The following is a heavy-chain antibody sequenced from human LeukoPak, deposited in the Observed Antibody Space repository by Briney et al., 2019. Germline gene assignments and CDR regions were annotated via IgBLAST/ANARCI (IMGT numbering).Heavy chain of an antibody. CDR3: ARNREGYYYDSSGYYFDY. Sequence: ASVKVSCKASGYTFTGYYMHWVRQAPGQGLEWMGIINPSGGSTSYAQKFQGRVTMTRDMSTSTVYMELSSLRSEDTAVYYCARNREGYYYDSSGYYFDYWGQGTLVTVSS. CDR2: INPSGGST. CDR1: GYTFTGYY. J-gene: IGHJ4*02. V-gene: IGHV1-46*01. D-gene: IGHD3-22*01.